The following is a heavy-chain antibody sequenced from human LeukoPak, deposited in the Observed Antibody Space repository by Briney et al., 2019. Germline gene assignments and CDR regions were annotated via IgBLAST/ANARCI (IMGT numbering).Heavy chain of an antibody. Sequence: PGGSLRLPCAASGFTFSTYWMHWVRQTPGKGLVWVSRIDTEGNTINYADSVKGRFTISRDNAGDTLYLQMNSLRAEDTGVYYCATDLSGRHDYWGQGTLVTVSS. CDR1: GFTFSTYW. V-gene: IGHV3-74*01. J-gene: IGHJ4*02. D-gene: IGHD5-12*01. CDR2: IDTEGNTI. CDR3: ATDLSGRHDY.